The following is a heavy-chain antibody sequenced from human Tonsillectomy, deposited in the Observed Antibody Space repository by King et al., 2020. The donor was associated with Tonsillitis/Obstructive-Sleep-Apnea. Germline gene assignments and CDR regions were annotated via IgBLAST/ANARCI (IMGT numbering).Heavy chain of an antibody. J-gene: IGHJ4*02. CDR3: AREAGGG. CDR2: ISSSSSYI. D-gene: IGHD3-16*01. V-gene: IGHV3-21*01. CDR1: GFTFSSYS. Sequence: VQLVESGGGLVKPGVSLRLSCAASGFTFSSYSMNWVRQAPGKGLEWVSSISSSSSYIYYADSVKGRFTIPREHAKTSLYLQMNSLRAEDTAVYYCAREAGGGWGQGTLVTVSS.